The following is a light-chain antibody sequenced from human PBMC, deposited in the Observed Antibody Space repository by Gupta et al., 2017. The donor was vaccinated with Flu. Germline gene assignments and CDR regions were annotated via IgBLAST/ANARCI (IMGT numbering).Light chain of an antibody. V-gene: IGLV3-1*01. J-gene: IGLJ2*01. CDR1: KLGDKF. CDR3: QTWDSTHVI. CDR2: KDN. Sequence: SYELTQPPSVSVSPGQTASIPCSGDKLGDKFASWYQQKPGQSPVLVIYKDNTRPSGIPERFSGSNSGNTATLTISGTQAMDEADYYCQTWDSTHVIFGGGTKLTVL.